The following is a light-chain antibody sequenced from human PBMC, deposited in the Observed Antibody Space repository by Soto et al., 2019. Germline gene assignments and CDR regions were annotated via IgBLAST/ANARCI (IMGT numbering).Light chain of an antibody. CDR1: SSDVGDYNY. Sequence: QSALTQPASVSASPGQSITISCTGTSSDVGDYNYVSWYQQHPGKAPKLMIYEVSHRLSGVSNRFSGSKSGYTASLTISGLQDEDEADYYCSSYISNSIVVFGGGTKLTVL. CDR2: EVS. CDR3: SSYISNSIVV. V-gene: IGLV2-14*01. J-gene: IGLJ2*01.